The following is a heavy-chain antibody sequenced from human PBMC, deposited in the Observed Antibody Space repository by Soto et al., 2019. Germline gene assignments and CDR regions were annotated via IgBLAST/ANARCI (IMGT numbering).Heavy chain of an antibody. V-gene: IGHV3-53*01. J-gene: IGHJ3*02. D-gene: IGHD4-17*01. CDR3: ASWHLREHAYDI. CDR1: GFTVSGKKY. Sequence: DVQLVESGGGLIQPGGSLRLSCAASGFTVSGKKYLAWVRQAPGKGLEWVSALYDVDGTYYADSVKGRFTTSADSSKTIVYLQMNGLRPDDTAVYYCASWHLREHAYDIWCQGTAVTVSS. CDR2: LYDVDGT.